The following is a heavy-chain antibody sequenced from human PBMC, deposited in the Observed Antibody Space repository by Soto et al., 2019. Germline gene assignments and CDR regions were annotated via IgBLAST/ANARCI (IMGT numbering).Heavy chain of an antibody. Sequence: SETLSLTCAVYGGSFSGYYWSWIRQPPGKGLEWIGEINHSGSTNYNPSLKSRVTISVDTSKNQFSLKLSSVTAADTAVYYCARGIPLYYYGSGSYRYFDYWGQGTLVTVSS. D-gene: IGHD3-10*01. CDR1: GGSFSGYY. J-gene: IGHJ4*02. V-gene: IGHV4-34*01. CDR2: INHSGST. CDR3: ARGIPLYYYGSGSYRYFDY.